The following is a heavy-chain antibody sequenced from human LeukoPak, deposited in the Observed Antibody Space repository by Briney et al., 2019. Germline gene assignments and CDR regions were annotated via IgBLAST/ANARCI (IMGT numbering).Heavy chain of an antibody. V-gene: IGHV4-59*08. CDR3: ARHESVVGALFY. CDR2: IYSTGST. CDR1: GGSISRYY. Sequence: SETLSLTCTVSGGSISRYYWSWIRQPPGQGLEWIGYIYSTGSTNSNPSLKSRVTISVDTSNNQFSLKLRSMTAADTAVYFCARHESVVGALFYWGQGTLVTVSS. D-gene: IGHD1-26*01. J-gene: IGHJ4*02.